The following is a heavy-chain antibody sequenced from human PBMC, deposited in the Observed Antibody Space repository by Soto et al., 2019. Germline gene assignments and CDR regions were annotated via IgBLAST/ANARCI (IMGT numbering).Heavy chain of an antibody. V-gene: IGHV4-34*01. CDR2: INHSGGT. Sequence: SETLSLTCAVSGGSFSGYYWSWIRQSPGKGLEWIGDINHSGGTNYNPSLKSRVTISLDTSKNQFSLRLSSVTSADTAVYYCARGLAPTIFGTVPTPNWFDPWGQGTQVTVSS. J-gene: IGHJ5*02. D-gene: IGHD3-3*01. CDR3: ARGLAPTIFGTVPTPNWFDP. CDR1: GGSFSGYY.